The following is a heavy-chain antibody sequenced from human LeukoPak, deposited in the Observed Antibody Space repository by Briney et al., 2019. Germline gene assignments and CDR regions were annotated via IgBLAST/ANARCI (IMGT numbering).Heavy chain of an antibody. Sequence: GGSLRLSCAASGFTFSTYAMHWVRQAPGKGLEWGAVISYDGSDKFYPDSVKGRFTISRDNSKNTLYLQMNSLRPEDTALYYCSRGYNSGWYTVDCWGQGTLVAVSS. J-gene: IGHJ4*01. CDR3: SRGYNSGWYTVDC. CDR2: ISYDGSDK. V-gene: IGHV3-30-3*01. D-gene: IGHD6-19*01. CDR1: GFTFSTYA.